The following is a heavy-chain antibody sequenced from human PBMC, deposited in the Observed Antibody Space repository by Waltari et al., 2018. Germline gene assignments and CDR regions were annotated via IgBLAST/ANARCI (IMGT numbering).Heavy chain of an antibody. J-gene: IGHJ4*02. Sequence: EVQFLESGGDLVQPGGSLRLSCAASGFSIGSVSMGWVRQAPGKGPEWVASITRQATTYYAGSVRGRFAISRDESDNKLYLQMSGLRAEDTAMYYCAKDHASSGWPTFDSWGQGTQVTVSS. V-gene: IGHV3-23*01. CDR2: ITRQATT. D-gene: IGHD6-19*01. CDR1: GFSIGSVS. CDR3: AKDHASSGWPTFDS.